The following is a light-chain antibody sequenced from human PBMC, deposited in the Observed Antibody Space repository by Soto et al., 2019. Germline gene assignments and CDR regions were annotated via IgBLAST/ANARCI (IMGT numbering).Light chain of an antibody. CDR2: WSS. Sequence: DIVMTQSPDSLAVSLGERATINCKSSQSILYRSNNKNYLAWYQQKPRQPPKLLIYWSSTRESGVPDRFSGSGSGTDFTLTISNLQAEDVAVYYCQQYYSSPTWTFGQGTKVDIK. CDR3: QQYYSSPTWT. V-gene: IGKV4-1*01. J-gene: IGKJ1*01. CDR1: QSILYRSNNKNY.